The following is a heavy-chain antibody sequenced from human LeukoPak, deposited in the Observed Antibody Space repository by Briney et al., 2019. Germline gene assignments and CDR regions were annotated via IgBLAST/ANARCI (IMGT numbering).Heavy chain of an antibody. Sequence: GRSLRLSCEPPGFTFSSYGMHWVRQAPGKGLEWVAVICYDGSKKYYADSVKGRFTISRDNSKNTLYLQMNSLRAEDTAVYYCAKPHYYDSGGSYIAGAFDIWGQGTMVTVSS. CDR2: ICYDGSKK. V-gene: IGHV3-33*06. J-gene: IGHJ3*02. CDR1: GFTFSSYG. D-gene: IGHD3-22*01. CDR3: AKPHYYDSGGSYIAGAFDI.